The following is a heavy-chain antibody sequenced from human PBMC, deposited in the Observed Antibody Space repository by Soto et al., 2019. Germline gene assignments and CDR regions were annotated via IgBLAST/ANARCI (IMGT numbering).Heavy chain of an antibody. CDR2: INPSGGST. D-gene: IGHD1-7*01. CDR1: GYTFTSYY. J-gene: IGHJ3*02. Sequence: ASVKVSCKASGYTFTSYYMHWVRQAPGQGLEWMGIINPSGGSTSYAQKFQGRVTMTRDTSTSTVYMELSSLRSEDTAVYYWAKPFGNYDHAFDIWGQGTMVTVSS. V-gene: IGHV1-46*01. CDR3: AKPFGNYDHAFDI.